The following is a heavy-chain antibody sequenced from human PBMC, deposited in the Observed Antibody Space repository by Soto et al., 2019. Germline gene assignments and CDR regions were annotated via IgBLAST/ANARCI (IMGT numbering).Heavy chain of an antibody. V-gene: IGHV4-39*01. CDR1: GGSISSSSYY. CDR2: IYYSGST. D-gene: IGHD6-19*01. Sequence: SETLSLTCTVSGGSISSSSYYWGWIRQPPGKGLEWIGSIYYSGSTYYNPSLKSRVTISVDTSKNQFSLKLSSVTAADTAVYYCARQGRRAVAGNLIDYWGQGTLVTVSS. J-gene: IGHJ4*02. CDR3: ARQGRRAVAGNLIDY.